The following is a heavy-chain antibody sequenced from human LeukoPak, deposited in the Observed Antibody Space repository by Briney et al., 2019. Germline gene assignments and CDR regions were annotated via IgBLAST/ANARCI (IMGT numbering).Heavy chain of an antibody. Sequence: GGSLRLSCAASGFTFNKSWMSWVRQAPGKGPEWVANIKEDGTQKYYVDSVRGRFTISRDNAKNSLYLQMNSLRAEDTAVYYCARDVAYNTFDYWGQGTLVTVSS. J-gene: IGHJ4*02. D-gene: IGHD1-14*01. CDR2: IKEDGTQK. V-gene: IGHV3-7*01. CDR1: GFTFNKSW. CDR3: ARDVAYNTFDY.